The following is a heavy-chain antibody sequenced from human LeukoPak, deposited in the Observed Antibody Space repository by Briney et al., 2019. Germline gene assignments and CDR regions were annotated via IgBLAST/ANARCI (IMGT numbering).Heavy chain of an antibody. CDR2: ISSDGKTE. J-gene: IGHJ4*02. V-gene: IGHV3-30*18. Sequence: GGSLRLSCVASGFTFSSYGMHWVRQAPGKGLEWVAVISSDGKTEIYADSVRGRFTISRDNSKGTHYLQMNSLRSEDTAVYYCAKAQPTLISRSFDCRGQGALVTGSS. CDR3: AKAQPTLISRSFDC. D-gene: IGHD3-10*01. CDR1: GFTFSSYG.